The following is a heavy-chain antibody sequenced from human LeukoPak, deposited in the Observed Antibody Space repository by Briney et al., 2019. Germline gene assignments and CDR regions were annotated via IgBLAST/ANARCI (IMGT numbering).Heavy chain of an antibody. Sequence: SETLSLTCTVSGGSISSSSYYWGWLRQPPGKGLEWIGSIYYSGSAYYNPSLKSRVTISVDTSKNQFSLKLSSVTAADTAVYYCARAATYYDFWSGYSYLTYFDYWGQGTLVTVSS. CDR1: GGSISSSSYY. V-gene: IGHV4-39*07. D-gene: IGHD3-3*01. CDR3: ARAATYYDFWSGYSYLTYFDY. CDR2: IYYSGSA. J-gene: IGHJ4*02.